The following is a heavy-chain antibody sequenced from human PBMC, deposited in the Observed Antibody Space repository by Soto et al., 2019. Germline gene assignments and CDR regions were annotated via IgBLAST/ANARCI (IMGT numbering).Heavy chain of an antibody. CDR1: GFTLSTYS. CDR2: ITSSSTYI. CDR3: PRDIRNFAI. Sequence: EVRLVESGGGLVKPGGSLRLSCTASGFTLSTYSMNWVRQAPGKGLEWVSSITSSSTYIYYSDSVQGRFTISRDNAKNTLYLQMDSLTVEDTAVYFCPRDIRNFAIWGQGTLVAVSS. D-gene: IGHD3-9*01. V-gene: IGHV3-21*02. J-gene: IGHJ4*02.